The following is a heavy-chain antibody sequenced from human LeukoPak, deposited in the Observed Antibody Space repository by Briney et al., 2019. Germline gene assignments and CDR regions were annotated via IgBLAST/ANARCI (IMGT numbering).Heavy chain of an antibody. D-gene: IGHD1-26*01. Sequence: PGGSLRLSCAASGFTFSTYWMSWVRQAPGKGLEWVAHMNQDGSEKYYVDSVRGRFSISRDNAKNSLYLQMNSLRAEDTAVYYCAKDIRRKWELDIYGGFDYWGQGTLVTVSS. CDR1: GFTFSTYW. J-gene: IGHJ4*02. V-gene: IGHV3-7*01. CDR2: MNQDGSEK. CDR3: AKDIRRKWELDIYGGFDY.